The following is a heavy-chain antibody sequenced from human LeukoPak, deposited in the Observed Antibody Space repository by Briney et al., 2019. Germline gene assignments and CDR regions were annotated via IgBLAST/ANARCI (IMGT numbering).Heavy chain of an antibody. CDR3: VKDRGYGDGLWASPFDY. J-gene: IGHJ4*02. CDR2: ISTSGHL. V-gene: IGHV3-64D*06. D-gene: IGHD4-17*01. CDR1: GFTFSTYA. Sequence: GGSLRLSCSASGFTFSTYAMHWVRQAPGKGLEYVSSISTSGHLYYVDSVKGRFTTSRDSSQNTLFLQVGSLRDEDTAVYYCVKDRGYGDGLWASPFDYWGQGTLVTVSS.